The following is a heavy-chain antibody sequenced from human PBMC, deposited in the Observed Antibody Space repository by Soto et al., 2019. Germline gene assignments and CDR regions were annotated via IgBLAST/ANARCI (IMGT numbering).Heavy chain of an antibody. CDR3: VKDGGFLDMWSGFNGMDV. CDR1: GFTFSSYA. J-gene: IGHJ6*02. D-gene: IGHD3-3*01. Sequence: QVQLVESGGGVVEPGRSLTLSCAASGFTFSSYAMHWVRQAPGKGLEWVAVMSYHGSDTQYADDVKGRFSISRDNSKNTFYLQMNSLRLEDTAVYFCVKDGGFLDMWSGFNGMDVWGQGTTGNVFS. V-gene: IGHV3-30*18. CDR2: MSYHGSDT.